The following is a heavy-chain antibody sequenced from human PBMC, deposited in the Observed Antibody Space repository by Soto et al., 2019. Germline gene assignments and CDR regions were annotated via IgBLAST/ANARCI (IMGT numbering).Heavy chain of an antibody. CDR3: ARDKDYYDSSGYYYVKGAFDI. Sequence: GESLKISCAASGFTFSSYGMHWVRQAPGKGLEWVAVIWYDGSNKYYADSVKGRFTISRDNSKNTLYLQMNSLRAEDTAVYYCARDKDYYDSSGYYYVKGAFDIWGQGTMVTVSS. J-gene: IGHJ3*02. CDR2: IWYDGSNK. CDR1: GFTFSSYG. V-gene: IGHV3-33*01. D-gene: IGHD3-22*01.